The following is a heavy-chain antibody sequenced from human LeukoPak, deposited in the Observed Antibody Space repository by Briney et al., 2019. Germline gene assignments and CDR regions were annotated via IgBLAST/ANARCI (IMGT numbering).Heavy chain of an antibody. CDR3: ARVLMYYYDSSGYPYYFDY. J-gene: IGHJ4*02. D-gene: IGHD3-22*01. V-gene: IGHV3-21*01. CDR2: ISSSSSYI. Sequence: GGSLRLSCAASGFTFSSYSMNWVRQAPGKGLEWVSSISSSSSYIYYADSVKGRFTISRDNAENSLYLQMNSLRAEDTAVYYCARVLMYYYDSSGYPYYFDYWGQGTLVTVSS. CDR1: GFTFSSYS.